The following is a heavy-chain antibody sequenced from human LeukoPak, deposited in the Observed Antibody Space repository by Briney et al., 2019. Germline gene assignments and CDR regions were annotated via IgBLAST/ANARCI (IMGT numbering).Heavy chain of an antibody. CDR2: IKSDGSST. CDR3: ARDGGSAGNCFGP. J-gene: IGHJ5*02. V-gene: IGHV3-74*01. D-gene: IGHD6-25*01. Sequence: GGSLRLSCAASGFIFSGYWMHWVRQAPGKGLVWVSRIKSDGSSTSYADSVKGRFTISRDNAKNTLYLQMNSLRVEDTAVYYCARDGGSAGNCFGPGGQGPLVTVSS. CDR1: GFIFSGYW.